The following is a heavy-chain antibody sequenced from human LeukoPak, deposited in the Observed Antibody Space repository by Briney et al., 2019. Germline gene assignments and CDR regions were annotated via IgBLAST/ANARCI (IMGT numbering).Heavy chain of an antibody. CDR2: ISGRGGGT. CDR1: GFTFSNYA. CDR3: VKGPGALGVGYFDY. J-gene: IGHJ4*02. D-gene: IGHD3-10*01. Sequence: GGSLRLSCATSGFTFSNYAMTWVRHAPGKGLEWVSTISGRGGGTYYADSVKGRFTISRDNSKNTLYLQMNSLRAEDTAVYYCVKGPGALGVGYFDYWGQGTLVTVSS. V-gene: IGHV3-23*01.